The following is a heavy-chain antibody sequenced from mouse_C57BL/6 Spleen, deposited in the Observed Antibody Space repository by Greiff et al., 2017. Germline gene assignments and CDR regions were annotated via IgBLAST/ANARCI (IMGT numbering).Heavy chain of an antibody. Sequence: QVQLQQSGAELVKPGASVKISCKASGYAFSSYWMNWVKQRPGKGLEWIGQIYPGDGDTNYNGKFKGKATLTADKSSSTAYMKISSLTSEDAAVYFCVRRDYSNYGYWYFDVWGTGTTVTVSS. D-gene: IGHD2-5*01. CDR3: VRRDYSNYGYWYFDV. CDR1: GYAFSSYW. CDR2: IYPGDGDT. V-gene: IGHV1-80*01. J-gene: IGHJ1*03.